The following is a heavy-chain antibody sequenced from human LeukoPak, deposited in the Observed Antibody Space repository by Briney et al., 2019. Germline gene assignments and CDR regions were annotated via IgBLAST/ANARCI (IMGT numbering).Heavy chain of an antibody. CDR1: GYSFTSSG. J-gene: IGHJ6*03. Sequence: ASVKVSCKASGYSFTSSGISWVRQAPGQGLEWMGWIGGYKGDTKFAQKFQGRVTMTTDTSTSTAYMELRSLRSDDTAVYYCAKDHQYSSSWYHYYYYMDVWGKGTTVTVSS. V-gene: IGHV1-18*01. CDR3: AKDHQYSSSWYHYYYYMDV. D-gene: IGHD6-13*01. CDR2: IGGYKGDT.